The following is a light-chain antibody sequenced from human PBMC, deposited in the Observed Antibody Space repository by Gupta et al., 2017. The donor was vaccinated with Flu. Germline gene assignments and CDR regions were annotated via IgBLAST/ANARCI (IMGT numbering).Light chain of an antibody. Sequence: DTISCSGSSSTIGSNVVSWYQQLPGTAPKLLIYDNNQRPSGVPDRFSGSKSGTSASLAISGLQSKDEADYYCAAWDDSLNGLWVFGGGTKVTVL. J-gene: IGLJ3*02. CDR1: SSTIGSNV. CDR3: AAWDDSLNGLWV. CDR2: DNN. V-gene: IGLV1-44*01.